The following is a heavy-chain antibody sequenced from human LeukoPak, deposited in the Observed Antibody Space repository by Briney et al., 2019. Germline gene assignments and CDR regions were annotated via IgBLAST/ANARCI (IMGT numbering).Heavy chain of an antibody. D-gene: IGHD3-10*01. CDR1: GFPFSRHG. J-gene: IGHJ4*02. CDR3: GKDMARIYYYGSGEIDY. CDR2: ISYDGSNK. V-gene: IGHV3-30*18. Sequence: PGRSLRLSCAASGFPFSRHGMHWVRQVPGKGLEWLAVISYDGSNKAYADSVKGRFTISRDNPNNTLHLQMNSLRAEDTAVYYCGKDMARIYYYGSGEIDYWGQGTLVTVSS.